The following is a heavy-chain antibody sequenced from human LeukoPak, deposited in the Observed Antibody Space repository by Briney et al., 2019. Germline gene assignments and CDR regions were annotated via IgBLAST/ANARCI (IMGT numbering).Heavy chain of an antibody. D-gene: IGHD3-22*01. CDR1: GYTFTSYD. Sequence: SVKVSCRASGYTFTSYDINWVRQATGQGLEWMGGIIPIFGTANYAQKFQGRVTITADESTSTAYMELSSLRSEDTAVYYCARDSGTTYYYDSSGYGYWGQGTLVTVSS. CDR3: ARDSGTTYYYDSSGYGY. V-gene: IGHV1-69*13. CDR2: IIPIFGTA. J-gene: IGHJ4*02.